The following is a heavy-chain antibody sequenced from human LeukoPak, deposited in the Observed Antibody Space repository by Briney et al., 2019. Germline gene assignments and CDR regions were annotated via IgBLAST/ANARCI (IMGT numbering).Heavy chain of an antibody. CDR1: GYTFNKYS. CDR3: ARVSGYDLLDAFDI. D-gene: IGHD5-12*01. Sequence: AAVKVSCKASGYTFNKYSMNWVRQAPGQGGEWMGWISAYKGNTNYAQKLQGRVTMTTDTSTSTAYMELRSLRSDDTAVYYCARVSGYDLLDAFDIWGQGTMVTVSS. V-gene: IGHV1-18*01. CDR2: ISAYKGNT. J-gene: IGHJ3*02.